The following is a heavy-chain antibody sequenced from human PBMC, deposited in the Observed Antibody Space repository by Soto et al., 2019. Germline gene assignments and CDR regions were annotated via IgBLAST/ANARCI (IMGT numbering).Heavy chain of an antibody. V-gene: IGHV3-33*01. Sequence: LRLSCAASGFTFDRYGMHWVRQAPGKGLEWVAVIWSDGSTEYYADSVKGRFTISRDNSKNTMYLQMNSLRGEDTGVYYCARGRIPSAIFDWFDPWGQGTLVTVSS. J-gene: IGHJ5*02. CDR1: GFTFDRYG. D-gene: IGHD2-2*01. CDR2: IWSDGSTE. CDR3: ARGRIPSAIFDWFDP.